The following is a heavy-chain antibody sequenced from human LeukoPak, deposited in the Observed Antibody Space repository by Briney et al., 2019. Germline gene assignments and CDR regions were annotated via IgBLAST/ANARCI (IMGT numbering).Heavy chain of an antibody. CDR3: ARGGYSGYDLVDY. J-gene: IGHJ4*02. D-gene: IGHD5-12*01. V-gene: IGHV1-2*02. Sequence: ASVKVSCKASGYTFTSYGISWVRQAPGQGLEWMGWINPNSGGTNYAQKFQGRVTMTRDTSISTAYMELSRLRSDDTAVYYCARGGYSGYDLVDYWGQGTLVTVSS. CDR1: GYTFTSYG. CDR2: INPNSGGT.